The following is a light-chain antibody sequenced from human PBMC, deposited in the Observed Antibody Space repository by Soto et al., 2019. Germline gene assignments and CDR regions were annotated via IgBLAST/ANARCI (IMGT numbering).Light chain of an antibody. Sequence: DSQMTQSPSTPSASVGDRVTITCRASQSISTWLAWYQQKPGKAPKLLIYKASSSESGVPSRFSGSGFGTEFTLTISNLQPEDSATYYCQQYDTYTGAFGQGTKV. CDR3: QQYDTYTGA. V-gene: IGKV1-5*03. CDR2: KAS. J-gene: IGKJ1*01. CDR1: QSISTW.